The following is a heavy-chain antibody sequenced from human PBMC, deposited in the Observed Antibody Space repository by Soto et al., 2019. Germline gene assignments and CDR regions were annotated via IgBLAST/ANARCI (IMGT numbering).Heavy chain of an antibody. CDR1: VGALSIYA. Sequence: RASVXVFFKSSVGALSIYAITWVRQAPGQGLDCMGRVIPIYGTPNYAQKFQGRLSLTVDASKSTAYLELSGLRSEDTAVYFCASAGPRAINSAALDICGQGKMAT. D-gene: IGHD5-18*01. CDR3: ASAGPRAINSAALDI. CDR2: VIPIYGTP. J-gene: IGHJ3*02. V-gene: IGHV1-69*15.